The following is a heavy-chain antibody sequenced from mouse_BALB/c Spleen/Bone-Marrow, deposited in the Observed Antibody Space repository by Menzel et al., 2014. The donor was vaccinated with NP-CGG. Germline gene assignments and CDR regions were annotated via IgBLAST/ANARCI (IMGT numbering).Heavy chain of an antibody. J-gene: IGHJ4*01. D-gene: IGHD1-1*01. CDR2: IDPANGNT. CDR1: GFNIKDTY. Sequence: DVKLVESGAELVKPGASVKLSCTASGFNIKDTYMHWVKQRPEQGLEWIGRIDPANGNTKCDPKFQGKATITADTSSNTAYLQLSSLTSEDTAVYYCALLLRYYAMDYWGQGTSVTVSS. CDR3: ALLLRYYAMDY. V-gene: IGHV14-3*02.